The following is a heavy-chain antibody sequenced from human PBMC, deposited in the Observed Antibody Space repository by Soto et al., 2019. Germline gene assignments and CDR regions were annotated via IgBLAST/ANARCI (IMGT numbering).Heavy chain of an antibody. V-gene: IGHV4-30-4*08. Sequence: LSSSVFCGNSVDGGCCRSWIRQPPGKGLEWIGYIYYSGSTYYNPSLKSRVTISVDTSKNQFSLKLSSVTAADTAVYYCARVADCSGGRCYFSVDYWGQGTLVTVSS. CDR3: ARVADCSGGRCYFSVDY. CDR1: CGNSVDGGCC. D-gene: IGHD2-15*01. CDR2: IYYSGST. J-gene: IGHJ4*02.